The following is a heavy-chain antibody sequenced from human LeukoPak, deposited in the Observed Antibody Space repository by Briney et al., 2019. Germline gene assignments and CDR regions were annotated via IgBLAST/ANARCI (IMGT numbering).Heavy chain of an antibody. CDR2: ISYDGSNK. CDR1: GLTFSSYG. V-gene: IGHV3-30*18. Sequence: PGGSLRLSCAASGLTFSSYGMHWVRQAPGKGLEWVAVISYDGSNKYYADSVKGRFTISRDNSKNTLYLQMNSLRAEDTAVYYCAKDKSGGGYCYYYGMDVWGQGTTVTVSS. J-gene: IGHJ6*02. D-gene: IGHD3-10*01. CDR3: AKDKSGGGYCYYYGMDV.